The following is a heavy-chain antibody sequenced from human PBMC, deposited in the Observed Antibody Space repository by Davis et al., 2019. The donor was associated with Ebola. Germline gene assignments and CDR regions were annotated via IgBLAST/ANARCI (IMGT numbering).Heavy chain of an antibody. V-gene: IGHV3-7*01. D-gene: IGHD2-2*01. CDR2: IHPDGGDK. Sequence: GESLKISCAASGFTYSNYWMSWVRQAPRKGLEWVANIHPDGGDKHYVDSVKGRFTISRDNAKNSLYLQMNSLRAEDTAVYYCARGADIVVVPAADDYYGMDVWGQGTTVTVSS. CDR1: GFTYSNYW. CDR3: ARGADIVVVPAADDYYGMDV. J-gene: IGHJ6*02.